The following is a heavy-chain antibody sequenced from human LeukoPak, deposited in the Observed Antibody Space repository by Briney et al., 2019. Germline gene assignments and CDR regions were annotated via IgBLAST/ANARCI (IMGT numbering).Heavy chain of an antibody. CDR2: IAGDGAST. Sequence: GGSLRLSCAASGLTFSNYAMTWVRQAPGKGLEWVSTIAGDGASTYYADSVRGRFTISRDNSMNALYLQMNSLRAEDTAVFYCAKGDSYGYMDFDYWGQGTLVTVSS. V-gene: IGHV3-23*01. D-gene: IGHD5-18*01. CDR3: AKGDSYGYMDFDY. J-gene: IGHJ4*02. CDR1: GLTFSNYA.